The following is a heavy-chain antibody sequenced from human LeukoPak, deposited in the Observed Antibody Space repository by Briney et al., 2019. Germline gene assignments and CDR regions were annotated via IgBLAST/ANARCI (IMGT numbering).Heavy chain of an antibody. D-gene: IGHD6-13*01. Sequence: GGSLRLSCAASGFTVSSNYMSWVRQAPGKGLEWVSVIYSGGSTYYADSVKGRFTISRDNSKNTLYLQMNSLRAEDTAVYYCARDLVPIAAAGPGRNDYWGQGTLVTVSS. V-gene: IGHV3-66*01. CDR3: ARDLVPIAAAGPGRNDY. CDR2: IYSGGST. J-gene: IGHJ4*02. CDR1: GFTVSSNY.